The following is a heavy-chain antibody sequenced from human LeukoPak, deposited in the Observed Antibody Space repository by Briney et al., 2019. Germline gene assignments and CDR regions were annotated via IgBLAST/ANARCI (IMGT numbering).Heavy chain of an antibody. V-gene: IGHV4-59*01. D-gene: IGHD2-21*01. Sequence: PSETLSLTCTVSGESISGFYWTWLRQPPGEGLEWIGYIYYSGSTSYNPSLKSRVTISVDTSKNQFSLKLSSVTAADTAVYYCARGVVIAPQTFDYWGQGTLVTVSS. CDR1: GESISGFY. CDR2: IYYSGST. J-gene: IGHJ4*02. CDR3: ARGVVIAPQTFDY.